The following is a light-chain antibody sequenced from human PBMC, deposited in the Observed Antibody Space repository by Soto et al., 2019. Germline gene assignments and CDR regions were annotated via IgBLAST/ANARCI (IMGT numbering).Light chain of an antibody. J-gene: IGKJ1*01. CDR1: QSISSW. CDR2: KAS. Sequence: DIKMTQSPSTLSASVGDRDTITCRSSQSISSWLAWYQQKPGKAPKLLIYKASSLDSGVPSRFSGSGSGTEFTLTISSLRPGDFATYYCQQYNSYPCTFGQGTKVEIQ. CDR3: QQYNSYPCT. V-gene: IGKV1-5*03.